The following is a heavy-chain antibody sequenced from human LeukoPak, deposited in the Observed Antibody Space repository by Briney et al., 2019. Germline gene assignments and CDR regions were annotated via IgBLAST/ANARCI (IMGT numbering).Heavy chain of an antibody. CDR1: GGSISSGDYY. V-gene: IGHV4-30-4*08. Sequence: SQTLSLTCTVSGGSISSGDYYWSWIRQPPGKGLEWIGYIYYSGSTYYNPSLKSRVTISVDTSKNQFSLKLSSVTAADTAVYYCAREPDFWSGYWQNWFDPWDQGTLVTVSS. D-gene: IGHD3-3*01. CDR3: AREPDFWSGYWQNWFDP. CDR2: IYYSGST. J-gene: IGHJ5*02.